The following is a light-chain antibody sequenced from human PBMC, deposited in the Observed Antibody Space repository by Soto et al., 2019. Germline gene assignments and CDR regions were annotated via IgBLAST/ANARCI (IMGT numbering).Light chain of an antibody. CDR1: QTITTY. V-gene: IGKV1-39*01. CDR3: QQTYSALWT. CDR2: AAS. J-gene: IGKJ1*01. Sequence: DIQMTQSPSSLSASVGDRVTISCRASQTITTYLNWYQQKPGKAPKLLIYAASSLHSGVPSRFSGSGSGTDFTLTISSLQPEDFAAYYCQQTYSALWTFGQGIKLEMK.